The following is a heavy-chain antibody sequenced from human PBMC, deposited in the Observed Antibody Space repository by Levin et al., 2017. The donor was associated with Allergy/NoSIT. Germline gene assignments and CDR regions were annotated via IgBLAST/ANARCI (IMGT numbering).Heavy chain of an antibody. CDR3: ARGWTIDY. Sequence: GSLRLSCAVYGGSFSGYYWSWIRQPPGKGLEWIGEINHSGSTNYNPSLKSRVTISVDTSKNQFSLKLSSVTAADTAVYYCARGWTIDYWGQGTLVTVSS. J-gene: IGHJ4*02. CDR1: GGSFSGYY. D-gene: IGHD1-1*01. CDR2: INHSGST. V-gene: IGHV4-34*01.